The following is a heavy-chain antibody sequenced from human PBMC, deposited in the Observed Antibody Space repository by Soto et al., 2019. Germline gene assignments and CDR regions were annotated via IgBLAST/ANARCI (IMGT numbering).Heavy chain of an antibody. CDR3: ARVPFSASGIDY. J-gene: IGHJ4*02. Sequence: ASVKVSCKTSGFSFSSYDVTWVRQATGQGLEWMGWVNPNSGNTALAQKFVGRVTLTRDTSITTAYMELSSLRSEDTAVYYCARVPFSASGIDYWGQGTLVPSPQ. V-gene: IGHV1-8*01. CDR1: GFSFSSYD. D-gene: IGHD6-19*01. CDR2: VNPNSGNT.